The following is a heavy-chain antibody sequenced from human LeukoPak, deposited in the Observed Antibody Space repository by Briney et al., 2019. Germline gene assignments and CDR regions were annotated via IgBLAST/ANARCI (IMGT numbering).Heavy chain of an antibody. D-gene: IGHD5-18*01. V-gene: IGHV3-48*04. Sequence: GGSLRLSCAASGFTFSSYSMNWVRQAPGKGLEWVSYISSSSSTIYYADSVKGRFTISRDNAKNSLYLQMNSLRAEDTALYYCAKDKGYSYGSGYFQHWGQGTLVTVSS. CDR1: GFTFSSYS. CDR2: ISSSSSTI. CDR3: AKDKGYSYGSGYFQH. J-gene: IGHJ1*01.